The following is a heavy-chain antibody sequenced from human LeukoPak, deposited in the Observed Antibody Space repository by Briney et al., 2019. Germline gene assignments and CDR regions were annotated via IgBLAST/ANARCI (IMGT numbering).Heavy chain of an antibody. Sequence: GGSLRLSCAASGFTFSSYAMHWVRQAPGKGLEWVANIKQDGSEKYYVDSVKGRFTISRDNAKNSLYLQMNSLRAEDTAVYYCARLKNDFWSGRFDYWGQGTLVTVSS. CDR3: ARLKNDFWSGRFDY. D-gene: IGHD3-3*01. CDR2: IKQDGSEK. CDR1: GFTFSSYA. V-gene: IGHV3-7*01. J-gene: IGHJ4*02.